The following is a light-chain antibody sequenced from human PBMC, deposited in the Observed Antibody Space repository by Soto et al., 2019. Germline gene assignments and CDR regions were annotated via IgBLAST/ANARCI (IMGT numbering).Light chain of an antibody. V-gene: IGKV3-20*01. J-gene: IGKJ1*01. Sequence: SGWPLFPGTLSLSPGERATLSCRASQSVSSSYLAWYQQKPGQAPRLLIYGASSRATGIPDRFSGSGSGTDFTLTISRLEPEDFAVYYCQQHGSSPWTFGQGTKVDIK. CDR3: QQHGSSPWT. CDR1: QSVSSSY. CDR2: GAS.